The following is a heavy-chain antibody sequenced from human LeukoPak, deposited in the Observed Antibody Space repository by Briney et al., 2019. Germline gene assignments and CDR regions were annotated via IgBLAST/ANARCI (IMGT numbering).Heavy chain of an antibody. J-gene: IGHJ4*02. CDR2: IYYSGST. D-gene: IGHD3-22*01. CDR1: GGSISSYY. V-gene: IGHV4-59*08. CDR3: ARDYYDSSGYYSFDY. Sequence: SETLSLTCTVSGGSISSYYWSWIRQPPGKGLEWIGYIYYSGSTNYNPSLKSRVTISVDTSKNQFSLKLSSVTAADTAVYYCARDYYDSSGYYSFDYWGQGTLVTVSS.